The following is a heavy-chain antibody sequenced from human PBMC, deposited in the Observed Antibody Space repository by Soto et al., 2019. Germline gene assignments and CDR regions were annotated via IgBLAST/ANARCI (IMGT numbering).Heavy chain of an antibody. D-gene: IGHD3-9*01. CDR3: ARVPTPYYDILTGYIYYYYMDV. CDR1: GYTFTSYG. V-gene: IGHV1-18*01. Sequence: ASVKVSCKASGYTFTSYGISWVRQAPGQGLEWMGWISAYNGNTNYAQKLQGRVTMTTDTSTSTAYMELRSLRSDDTAVYYCARVPTPYYDILTGYIYYYYMDVWGKGTKVTVSS. CDR2: ISAYNGNT. J-gene: IGHJ6*03.